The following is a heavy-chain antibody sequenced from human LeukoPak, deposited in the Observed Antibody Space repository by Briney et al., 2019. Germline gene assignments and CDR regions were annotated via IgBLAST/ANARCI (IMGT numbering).Heavy chain of an antibody. CDR1: GFTFSNYW. J-gene: IGHJ4*02. CDR3: ARKGGTRGPLNY. CDR2: IKQDGSET. V-gene: IGHV3-7*01. Sequence: PGGSLRLSCAASGFTFSNYWMSWVRQAPGKGLEWVANIKQDGSETYYVDSVKGRFTISRDNAKNSLLLQMNSLTAEDTAVYYCARKGGTRGPLNYWGQGTLVTVSS. D-gene: IGHD2-8*01.